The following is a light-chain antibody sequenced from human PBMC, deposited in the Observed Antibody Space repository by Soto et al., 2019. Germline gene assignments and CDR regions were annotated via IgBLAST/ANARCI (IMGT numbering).Light chain of an antibody. J-gene: IGKJ4*02. CDR3: QQYGGSPPT. Sequence: EIVLTQSPGTLSLSPGERATLSCRASQSVSSNYLAWYQRKPGQAPRLLIYGSSSRATDIPNRFSGSGSGTDFTLTITRLEPDDFAVYFCQQYGGSPPTFGRGTKVEIK. CDR2: GSS. V-gene: IGKV3-20*01. CDR1: QSVSSNY.